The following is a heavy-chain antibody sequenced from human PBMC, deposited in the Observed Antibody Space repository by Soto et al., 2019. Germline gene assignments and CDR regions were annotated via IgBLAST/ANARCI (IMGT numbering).Heavy chain of an antibody. CDR1: GGSXSSYY. D-gene: IGHD3-10*01. CDR3: ARDGDKGDYGSGSYYHPTYYYYGMAV. Sequence: PSETLSLTCTVSGGSXSSYYWSWIRQPPGKGLEWIGYIYYSGSTNYNPSLKSRVTISVDTSKNQFSLKLSSVTAADTAVYYCARDGDKGDYGSGSYYHPTYYYYGMAVWGQGTTVTVSS. CDR2: IYYSGST. J-gene: IGHJ6*02. V-gene: IGHV4-59*01.